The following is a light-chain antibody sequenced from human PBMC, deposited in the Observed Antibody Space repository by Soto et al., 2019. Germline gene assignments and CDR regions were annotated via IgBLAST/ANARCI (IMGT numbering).Light chain of an antibody. CDR1: QNISRS. CDR3: QQYYNWPRT. V-gene: IGKV3-15*01. CDR2: GTS. J-gene: IGKJ5*01. Sequence: EIVLTQSPVTLSVSPGERATLSCRASQNISRSLAWYQQKPGQGPSLLIYGTSTRAGGVPARFSGSGSGTEFTLTINSLQAEDCAVYYCQQYYNWPRTFGQGTRLEIK.